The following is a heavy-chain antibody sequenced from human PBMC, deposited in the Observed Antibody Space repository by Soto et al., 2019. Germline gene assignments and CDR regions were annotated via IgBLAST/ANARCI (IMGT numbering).Heavy chain of an antibody. V-gene: IGHV4-39*01. CDR1: GGSISSSSYY. Sequence: PSETLSLTCTVSGGSISSSSYYWGWIRQPPGKGLEWIGSIYYSGSTYYNPSLKSRVTISVDTSKNQFSLKLSSVTAADTAVYYCARHIVVVVISGNWFDPWGQGTLVTVSS. CDR2: IYYSGST. J-gene: IGHJ5*02. D-gene: IGHD3-22*01. CDR3: ARHIVVVVISGNWFDP.